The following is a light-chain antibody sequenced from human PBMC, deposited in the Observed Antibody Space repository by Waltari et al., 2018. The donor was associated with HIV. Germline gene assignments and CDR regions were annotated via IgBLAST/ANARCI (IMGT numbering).Light chain of an antibody. CDR3: QSADSSGTVV. J-gene: IGLJ2*01. CDR2: KDS. CDR1: ALPKQY. V-gene: IGLV3-25*03. Sequence: SYELTHPPPVSVSPGQTARIPCPGDALPKQYAYWYQQKPGQAPVLVIYKDSERPSGIPERFSGSSSGTTVTLTISGVQAEDEADYYCQSADSSGTVVFGGGTKLTVL.